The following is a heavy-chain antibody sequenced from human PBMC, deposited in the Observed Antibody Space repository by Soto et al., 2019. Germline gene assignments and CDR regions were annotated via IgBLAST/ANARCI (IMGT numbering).Heavy chain of an antibody. CDR3: ARDRGEWELLRMDSYYTLDV. D-gene: IGHD1-26*01. CDR1: GASISSGGYY. Sequence: QVQLQESGPGLVKPSQTLSLTCTVSGASISSGGYYWSWIRQHPGKGLEWIGYIEYSGSTYYNPSLKGRVIISLDTSKNQFSLKLSSVTAADTAVYYCARDRGEWELLRMDSYYTLDVWGQGTTVTVSS. CDR2: IEYSGST. V-gene: IGHV4-31*03. J-gene: IGHJ6*02.